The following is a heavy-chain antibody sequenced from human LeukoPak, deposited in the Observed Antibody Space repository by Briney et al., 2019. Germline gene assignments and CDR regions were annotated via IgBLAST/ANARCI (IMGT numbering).Heavy chain of an antibody. CDR1: GFTFSTYG. J-gene: IGHJ6*03. Sequence: PGGSLRLSCAASGFTFSTYGMHWVRQAPGKGLEWVAFVRYDGSDKYYVDSVKGRFTISRDNSRNTLYLQMNSLRAEDTAVYYCAKGAGYGGLGYFYYMDVWGKGTTVTVSS. CDR3: AKGAGYGGLGYFYYMDV. V-gene: IGHV3-30*02. D-gene: IGHD4-23*01. CDR2: VRYDGSDK.